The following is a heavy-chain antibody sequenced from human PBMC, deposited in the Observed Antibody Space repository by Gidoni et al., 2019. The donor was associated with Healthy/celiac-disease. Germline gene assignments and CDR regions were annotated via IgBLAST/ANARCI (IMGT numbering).Heavy chain of an antibody. J-gene: IGHJ4*02. CDR1: GGTFSSYT. Sequence: QVQLVQSGAEVKKPGSSVKVSCQASGGTFSSYTISWVRQAPGQGLEWMGRIIPILGIANYAQKFQGRVTITADKSTSTAYMELSSLRSEDTAVYYCARDARYCSGGSCPGGYWGQGTLVTVSS. CDR2: IIPILGIA. CDR3: ARDARYCSGGSCPGGY. V-gene: IGHV1-69*08. D-gene: IGHD2-15*01.